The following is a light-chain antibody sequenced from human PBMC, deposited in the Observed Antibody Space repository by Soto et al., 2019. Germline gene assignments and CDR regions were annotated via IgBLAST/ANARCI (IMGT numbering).Light chain of an antibody. Sequence: QSVLTQPPSVFGAPGQRVTISCTGSSSNIGAGYDVNWYQQFPGTAPKLLMYGNSNRPSGVPDRFSASKSGTSASLAITGLQAEDEADYYCQSYDSSVSGSVFGGGTKLTVL. CDR2: GNS. CDR1: SSNIGAGYD. V-gene: IGLV1-40*01. J-gene: IGLJ3*02. CDR3: QSYDSSVSGSV.